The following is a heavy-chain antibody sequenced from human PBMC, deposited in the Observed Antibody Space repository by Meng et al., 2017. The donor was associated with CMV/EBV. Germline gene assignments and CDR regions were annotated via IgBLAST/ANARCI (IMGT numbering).Heavy chain of an antibody. J-gene: IGHJ3*02. Sequence: ETLSFTCAASGFTFDDYGMSWVRQAPGKGLEWVSGINWNGGSTGYADSVKGRFTISRDNAKNSLYPQMNSLRAEDTALYHCARVGYSGSYYDDAFDIWGQGTMVTVSS. CDR2: INWNGGST. D-gene: IGHD1-26*01. V-gene: IGHV3-20*01. CDR1: GFTFDDYG. CDR3: ARVGYSGSYYDDAFDI.